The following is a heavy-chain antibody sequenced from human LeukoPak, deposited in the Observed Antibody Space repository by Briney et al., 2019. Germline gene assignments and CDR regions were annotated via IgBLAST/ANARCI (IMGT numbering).Heavy chain of an antibody. D-gene: IGHD2-2*01. V-gene: IGHV4-30-2*01. CDR1: GGSISSGGYY. J-gene: IGHJ6*02. Sequence: SQTLSLTCTVSGGSISSGGYYWSWIRQPPGKGPEWIGEIYHSGSTNYNPSLKSRVTISVDKSKNQFSLKLSSVTAADTAVYYCARALYCSSTSCYGEYYYYGMDVWGQGTTVTVSS. CDR2: IYHSGST. CDR3: ARALYCSSTSCYGEYYYYGMDV.